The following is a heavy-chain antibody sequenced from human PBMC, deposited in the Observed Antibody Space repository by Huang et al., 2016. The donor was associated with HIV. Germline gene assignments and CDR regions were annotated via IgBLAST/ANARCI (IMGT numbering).Heavy chain of an antibody. D-gene: IGHD6-19*01. V-gene: IGHV2-5*01. Sequence: QITLQESGPTVVKPTQTLTLTCSFSGFSLSTRGVAVGWIRPPPGTALEGLARTDWNDDERYSAKLRNRLTITKDTSKNEVVLRMTNMEALETGTDYCAHREMTVAGGGFDCWGLGILVTVSS. CDR2: TDWNDDE. J-gene: IGHJ4*02. CDR1: GFSLSTRGVA. CDR3: AHREMTVAGGGFDC.